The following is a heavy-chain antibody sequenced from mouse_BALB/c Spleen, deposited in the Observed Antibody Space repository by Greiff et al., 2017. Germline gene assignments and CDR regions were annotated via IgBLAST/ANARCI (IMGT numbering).Heavy chain of an antibody. CDR3: ATVVGGDYYAMDY. V-gene: IGHV14-3*02. D-gene: IGHD1-1*01. CDR2: IDPANGNT. CDR1: GFNIKDTY. Sequence: EVQRVESGAELVKPGASVKLSCTASGFNIKDTYMHWVKQRPEQGLEWIGRIDPANGNTKYDPKFQGKATITADTSSNTAYLQLSSLTSEDTAVYYCATVVGGDYYAMDYWGQGTSVTVSS. J-gene: IGHJ4*01.